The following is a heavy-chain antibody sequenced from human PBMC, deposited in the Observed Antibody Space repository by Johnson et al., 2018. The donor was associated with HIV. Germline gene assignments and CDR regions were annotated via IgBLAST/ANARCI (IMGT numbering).Heavy chain of an antibody. CDR3: AREGTWGSNDAFDI. CDR2: ISYDGSNK. CDR1: GFTFSSYA. V-gene: IGHV3-30-3*01. Sequence: VQLVESGGGVVQPGRSLRLSCAASGFTFSSYAMHWVRQAPGKGLEWVAVISYDGSNKYYADSVKGRFTISRDNAKNSLYLQMNSLRAEDTAVYYCAREGTWGSNDAFDIWGQGTMVTVSS. D-gene: IGHD7-27*01. J-gene: IGHJ3*02.